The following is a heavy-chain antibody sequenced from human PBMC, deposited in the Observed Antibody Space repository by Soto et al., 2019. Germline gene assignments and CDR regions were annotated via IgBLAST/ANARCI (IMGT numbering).Heavy chain of an antibody. CDR3: ARDTPRPYSSSWYGWFDP. J-gene: IGHJ5*02. Sequence: ASFMVSCNACGYTFTGSGISWVRHATGQGLEWMGWISAYNGNTNYAQKLQGRVTMTTDTSTSTAYMELRSLRSDDTAVYYCARDTPRPYSSSWYGWFDPWGQGTLVTVSS. CDR2: ISAYNGNT. CDR1: GYTFTGSG. D-gene: IGHD6-13*01. V-gene: IGHV1-18*01.